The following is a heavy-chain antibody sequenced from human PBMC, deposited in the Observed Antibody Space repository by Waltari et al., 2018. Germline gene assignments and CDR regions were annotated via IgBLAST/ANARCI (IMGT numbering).Heavy chain of an antibody. J-gene: IGHJ1*01. CDR3: ARVSFRYFDWFQW. CDR1: GYPFTVYF. D-gene: IGHD3-9*01. CDR2: INPNTGGT. Sequence: QVQLVQSGTEVRKSGASVTVSCKASGYPFTVYFIHWVRRAPGQGLEWMGYINPNTGGTKYAPRFAGRVSLTRDTSTATAYMELSGVTPDYTARYYCARVSFRYFDWFQWWGQGTLVSVSS. V-gene: IGHV1-2*02.